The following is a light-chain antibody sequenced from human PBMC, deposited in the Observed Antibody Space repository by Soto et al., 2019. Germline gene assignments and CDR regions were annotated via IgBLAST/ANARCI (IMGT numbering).Light chain of an antibody. J-gene: IGKJ3*01. V-gene: IGKV1-5*03. CDR3: QQYNTSPFT. CDR1: QSLNNW. CDR2: QAS. Sequence: IQMTQSPSTLSASVGDGVTITCRASQSLNNWLAWYQQKPGKAPKLLIFQASTLESGVPSRFSGSGSGTEFTLTISSLQPADFATYYCQQYNTSPFTFGPGTTVDI.